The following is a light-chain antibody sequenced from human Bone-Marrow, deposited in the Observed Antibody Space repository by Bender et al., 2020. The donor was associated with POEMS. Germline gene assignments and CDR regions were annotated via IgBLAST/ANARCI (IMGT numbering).Light chain of an antibody. J-gene: IGLJ3*02. CDR3: CSYAGSGTWV. V-gene: IGLV2-23*02. CDR2: EVS. CDR1: SSDIGGYDL. Sequence: QSALTQPASVSGSPGQSITISCTGTSSDIGGYDLVSWYQQHPGEAPKLMIYEVSKRPSGVSTRFSGSKSGNTASLTISGLQAEDEADYYCCSYAGSGTWVFGGGTKLTVL.